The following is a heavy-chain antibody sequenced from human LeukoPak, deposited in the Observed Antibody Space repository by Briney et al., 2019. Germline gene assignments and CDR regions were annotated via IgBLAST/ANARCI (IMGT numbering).Heavy chain of an antibody. CDR1: GFTFKDYW. CDR3: LQYGAGST. D-gene: IGHD3-10*01. Sequence: PGGSLRLSCVVSGFTFKDYWMTWVRQAPGKGLEWVANIKKDGSEKYYGDSVAGRFTISRDNAKNSLYLQMNSLRAEDTALYYCLQYGAGSTWGQGTLATVSS. CDR2: IKKDGSEK. J-gene: IGHJ4*02. V-gene: IGHV3-7*01.